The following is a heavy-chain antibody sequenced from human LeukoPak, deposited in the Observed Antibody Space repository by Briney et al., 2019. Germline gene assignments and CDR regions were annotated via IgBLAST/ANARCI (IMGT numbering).Heavy chain of an antibody. J-gene: IGHJ6*03. Sequence: SVKVSCKASGGTFSSYAISWVRQAPGQGLEWMGRIIPILGIANYAQKFQGRVTITADKSTSTAYMELSSLRSEDTAVYYCARGRVVPMKMEDYYYMDVWGKGTTVTVSS. CDR3: ARGRVVPMKMEDYYYMDV. CDR1: GGTFSSYA. V-gene: IGHV1-69*04. CDR2: IIPILGIA. D-gene: IGHD2-2*01.